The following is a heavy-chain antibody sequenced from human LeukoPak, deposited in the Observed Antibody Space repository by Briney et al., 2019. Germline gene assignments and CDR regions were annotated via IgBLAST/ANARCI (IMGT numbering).Heavy chain of an antibody. V-gene: IGHV4-34*01. CDR2: INHSGST. CDR1: GGSFSGHY. D-gene: IGHD6-19*01. CDR3: ARGRSSVAGTESYNWFDP. J-gene: IGHJ5*02. Sequence: SETLSLTCAVYGGSFSGHYWSWIRQPPGKGLEWIGEINHSGSTNYNPSLKSRVTISVDTSKNQFSLKLSSVTAADTAVYYCARGRSSVAGTESYNWFDPWGQGTLVTVSS.